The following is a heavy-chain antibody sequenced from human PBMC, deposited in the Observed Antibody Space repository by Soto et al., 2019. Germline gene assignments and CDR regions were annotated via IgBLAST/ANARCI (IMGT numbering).Heavy chain of an antibody. CDR2: LIPIFGTA. CDR3: ARWKGYCSGGSGYKENWFDP. V-gene: IGHV1-69*06. J-gene: IGHJ5*02. D-gene: IGHD2-15*01. CDR1: GGTFSSYA. Sequence: QVQLVQSGAEVKKPGSSVKVSCKASGGTFSSYAISWVRQAPGQGLEWMGGLIPIFGTANYAQKFQGRVTITADKSTSTAYMELSSLRSEDTAVYYCARWKGYCSGGSGYKENWFDPWGQGTLVTVSS.